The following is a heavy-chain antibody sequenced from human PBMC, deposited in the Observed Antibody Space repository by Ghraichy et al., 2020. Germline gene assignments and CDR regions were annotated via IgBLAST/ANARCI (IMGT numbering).Heavy chain of an antibody. CDR1: GYTFTGYY. CDR2: INPNSGGT. CDR3: ARGRKRGDYDYWYFDL. J-gene: IGHJ2*01. D-gene: IGHD4-17*01. V-gene: IGHV1-2*05. Sequence: ASVKVSCKASGYTFTGYYMHWVRQAPGQGLEWMGRINPNSGGTNYAQKFQGRVTMTRDTSISTAYMELSRLRSDDTVVYYCARGRKRGDYDYWYFDLWGRGTLVTVSS.